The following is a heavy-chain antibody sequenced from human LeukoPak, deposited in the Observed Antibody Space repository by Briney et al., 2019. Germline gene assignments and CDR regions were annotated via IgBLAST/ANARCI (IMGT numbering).Heavy chain of an antibody. CDR1: GFTFSSYG. CDR3: ARSVEGYCRGGSCYSYSYYMDV. V-gene: IGHV3-30*02. D-gene: IGHD2-15*01. Sequence: QTGGSLRLSCAASGFTFSSYGMHWVRQAPGKGLEWVAFIRYDGSNKYYADSVKGRFTISRDNSKNTLYLQMNSLRAEDTAVYYCARSVEGYCRGGSCYSYSYYMDVWGKGTTVTVSS. J-gene: IGHJ6*03. CDR2: IRYDGSNK.